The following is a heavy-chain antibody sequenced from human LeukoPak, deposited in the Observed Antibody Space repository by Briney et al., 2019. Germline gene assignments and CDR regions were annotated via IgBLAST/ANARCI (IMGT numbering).Heavy chain of an antibody. J-gene: IGHJ5*02. V-gene: IGHV4-31*03. CDR3: ARDMTDWWFDP. D-gene: IGHD3-9*01. CDR2: IYYSGST. CDR1: GGSISSGDYY. Sequence: SETLSLTCTVSGGSISSGDYYWSWIRQHPGKGLEWIGYIYYSGSTHYNPSLKSRVTISVDTSKNQFSLKLSSVTAADTAVYYCARDMTDWWFDPWGQGTLVTVSS.